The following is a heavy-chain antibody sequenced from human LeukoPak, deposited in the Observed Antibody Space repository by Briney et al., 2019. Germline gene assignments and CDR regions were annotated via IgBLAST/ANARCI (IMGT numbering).Heavy chain of an antibody. CDR1: GYSISSGYY. CDR2: IYHSGST. V-gene: IGHV4-38-2*02. CDR3: ARTYYYDSSGYSDC. D-gene: IGHD3-22*01. J-gene: IGHJ4*02. Sequence: SETLSLTCTVSGYSISSGYYWGWIRQPPGKGLEWIGSIYHSGSTYYNPSLRSRVTISVDTSKNQFSLKLSSVTAADTAVYYCARTYYYDSSGYSDCWGQGTLVTVSS.